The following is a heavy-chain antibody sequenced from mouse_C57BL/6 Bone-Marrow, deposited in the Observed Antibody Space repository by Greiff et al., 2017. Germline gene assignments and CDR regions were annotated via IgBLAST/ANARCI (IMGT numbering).Heavy chain of an antibody. V-gene: IGHV14-2*01. J-gene: IGHJ2*02. CDR3: TRSLIFCGTNY. Sequence: EVPLQQSGAELVKPGDSVKLSCTASGFNIKDYYLHWVMQRTEQGLEWIGRIDPEDGETIYAPNFKDTAPITADTASNTAYRQLSSLTYEDTAVYYCTRSLIFCGTNYWGQGTSLTVSS. CDR1: GFNIKDYY. D-gene: IGHD2-14*01. CDR2: IDPEDGET.